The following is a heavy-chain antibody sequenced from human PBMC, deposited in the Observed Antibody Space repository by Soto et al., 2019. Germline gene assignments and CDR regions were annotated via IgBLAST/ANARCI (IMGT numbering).Heavy chain of an antibody. CDR2: INPNSGGT. D-gene: IGHD3-10*01. CDR3: ARGTSVGPSGEAPYYYYMDV. V-gene: IGHV1-2*04. Sequence: ASVKVSCKASGYTFTGYYMHWVRQAPGQGLEWMGWINPNSGGTNYAQKFQGWVTMTRDTSISTAYMELSRLRSDDTAVYYCARGTSVGPSGEAPYYYYMDVWGKGTTVTVSS. J-gene: IGHJ6*03. CDR1: GYTFTGYY.